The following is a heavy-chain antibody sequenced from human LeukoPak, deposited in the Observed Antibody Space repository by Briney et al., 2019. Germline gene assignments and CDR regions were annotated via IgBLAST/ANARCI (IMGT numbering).Heavy chain of an antibody. V-gene: IGHV3-23*01. CDR2: ISDSGDGT. Sequence: GGSLRLSCSASGFTFTSSAMTWVRQLPGKGLDWVSTISDSGDGTYYADSVKGRFTISRDNTKNRLSLQMSGLRAEDTAVYYCAKDQYYYYDSSGSYHGAPFEYWGQGALVTVSA. CDR1: GFTFTSSA. D-gene: IGHD3-22*01. CDR3: AKDQYYYYDSSGSYHGAPFEY. J-gene: IGHJ4*02.